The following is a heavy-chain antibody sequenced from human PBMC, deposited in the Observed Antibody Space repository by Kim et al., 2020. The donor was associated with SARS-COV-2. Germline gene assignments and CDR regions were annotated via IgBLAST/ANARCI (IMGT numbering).Heavy chain of an antibody. CDR1: GYTFTSYG. D-gene: IGHD4-17*01. CDR2: ISAYNGNT. Sequence: ASVKVSCKASGYTFTSYGISWVRQAPGQGPEWMAWISAYNGNTNYAQKFKGRVTMTTDISTRTAYMELRSLRSDDTALYYCARDGPDYGDYVNFDYWGQRTLVTVSS. CDR3: ARDGPDYGDYVNFDY. J-gene: IGHJ4*02. V-gene: IGHV1-18*04.